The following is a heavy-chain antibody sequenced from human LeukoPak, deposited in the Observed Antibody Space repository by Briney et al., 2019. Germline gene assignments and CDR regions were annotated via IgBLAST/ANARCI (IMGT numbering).Heavy chain of an antibody. CDR1: GFTFSSYG. D-gene: IGHD2-8*01. Sequence: GGSLRLSCAASGFTFSSYGMHWVRQAPGKGLEWVAFIRYDGSNKYYADSVKGRFTISRDNSKNSLYLQMNSLRAEDTAVYYCARDMRPYCTNGVCDYFDYWGQGTLVTVSS. J-gene: IGHJ4*02. CDR3: ARDMRPYCTNGVCDYFDY. V-gene: IGHV3-30*02. CDR2: IRYDGSNK.